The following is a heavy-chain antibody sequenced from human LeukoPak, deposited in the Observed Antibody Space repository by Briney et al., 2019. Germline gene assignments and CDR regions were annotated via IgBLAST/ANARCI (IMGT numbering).Heavy chain of an antibody. V-gene: IGHV4-61*02. CDR3: ARRYYYYYMDV. CDR2: IYTSGST. CDR1: GGSISSGSYY. Sequence: PSQTLSLTCTVSGGSISSGSYYWSWIRQPAGKGLEWIGRIYTSGSTNYNPSLKSRVTISVDKSKNQFSLKLSSVTAADTAVYYCARRYYYYYMDVWGKGTTVTVSS. J-gene: IGHJ6*03.